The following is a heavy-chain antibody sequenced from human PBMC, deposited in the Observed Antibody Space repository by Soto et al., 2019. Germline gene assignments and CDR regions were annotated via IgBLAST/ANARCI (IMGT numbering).Heavy chain of an antibody. D-gene: IGHD3-22*01. CDR2: ISYDGSNK. CDR1: GFTFSSYG. CDR3: AKEMELGYDSSGYGAFDI. Sequence: VQLVESGGGVVQPGRSLRLACAASGFTFSSYGMLWVRQAPGKGLECGAVISYDGSNKYYADSVKGRFTISIDNSKNKLYLQMKSLRAEDTAVYYCAKEMELGYDSSGYGAFDIWGQGTMVTVSS. V-gene: IGHV3-30*18. J-gene: IGHJ3*02.